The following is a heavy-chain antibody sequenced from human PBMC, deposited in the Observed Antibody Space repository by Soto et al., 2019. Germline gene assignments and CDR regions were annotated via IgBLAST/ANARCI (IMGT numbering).Heavy chain of an antibody. CDR2: ISYDGSNK. V-gene: IGHV3-30*03. CDR1: GFTFSSYG. D-gene: IGHD3-22*01. J-gene: IGHJ4*02. CDR3: ARNGYDYDSSGYYPIDY. Sequence: GGSLRLSCAASGFTFSSYGMHWVRQAPGKGLEWVAVISYDGSNKYYADSVKGRFTISRDNSKNTLYLQMNSLRAEDTAVYYCARNGYDYDSSGYYPIDYWGKGTLVTVAS.